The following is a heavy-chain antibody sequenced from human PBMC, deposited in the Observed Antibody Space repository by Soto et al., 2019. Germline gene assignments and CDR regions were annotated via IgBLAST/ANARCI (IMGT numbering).Heavy chain of an antibody. CDR2: ISAGNGNT. CDR1: GYSFTSYS. J-gene: IGHJ5*02. D-gene: IGHD3-10*01. Sequence: ASVKVSCKASGYSFTSYSIHWVRQAPGQSLEWMGWISAGNGNTKYSQKLQGRVTITRDTSTSTAYMELRSLRSDDTSVYYCARDRGYYGSGPNNWFDPWGQGTLVTVSS. CDR3: ARDRGYYGSGPNNWFDP. V-gene: IGHV1-3*01.